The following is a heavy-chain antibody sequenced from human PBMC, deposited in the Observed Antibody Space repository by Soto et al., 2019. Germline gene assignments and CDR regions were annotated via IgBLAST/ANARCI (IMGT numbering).Heavy chain of an antibody. CDR1: GFTFSSYW. Sequence: GGSLRLSGAASGFTFSSYWMHWVRQAPGKGLVWVSRINSDGSSTSYADSVKGRFTISRDNAKNTLYLQMNSLRAEDTAVYYCARDIQQWLAPGFDYWGQGTLVTVSS. V-gene: IGHV3-74*01. D-gene: IGHD6-19*01. J-gene: IGHJ4*02. CDR2: INSDGSST. CDR3: ARDIQQWLAPGFDY.